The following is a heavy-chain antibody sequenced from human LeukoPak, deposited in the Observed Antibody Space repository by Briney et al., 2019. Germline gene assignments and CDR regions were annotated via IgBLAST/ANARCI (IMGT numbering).Heavy chain of an antibody. Sequence: NPSETLSLTCTVSGGSISSYYWRWTRQPAGKGLEWIGRIYTSGSTNYNPSLKSRVTMSVDTSKNQFSLKLSPMTAAGTAVYYWATSYYYDSSGYFDYHDYWGQGTLVTVSS. V-gene: IGHV4-4*07. D-gene: IGHD3-22*01. CDR1: GGSISSYY. CDR3: ATSYYYDSSGYFDYHDY. J-gene: IGHJ4*02. CDR2: IYTSGST.